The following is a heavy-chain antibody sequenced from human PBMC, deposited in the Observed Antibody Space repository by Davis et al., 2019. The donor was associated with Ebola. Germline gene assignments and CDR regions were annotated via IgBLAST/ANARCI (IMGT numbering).Heavy chain of an antibody. Sequence: PGGSLRLSCAASGFTFSNYVMHWVRQAPGKGLEWVAFTSYNGNNEYNANSVKGRFTISRDNSNKILYLEMTSLRPEDTAVYYCARGPPGRSWFDSWGQGALVTVSS. CDR3: ARGPPGRSWFDS. V-gene: IGHV3-30*03. J-gene: IGHJ5*01. CDR2: TSYNGNNE. CDR1: GFTFSNYV.